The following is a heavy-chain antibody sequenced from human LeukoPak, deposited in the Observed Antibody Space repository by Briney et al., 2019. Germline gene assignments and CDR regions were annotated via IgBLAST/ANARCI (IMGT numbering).Heavy chain of an antibody. J-gene: IGHJ3*02. CDR3: ARGRGYPDAFDI. D-gene: IGHD2-2*01. V-gene: IGHV3-33*01. Sequence: GGPLRLSCAASGFTFSSYGMHWVRQAPGKGLEWVAVIWYDGSNKYYADSVKGRFTISRDNSKNTLYLQMNSLRAEDTAVYYCARGRGYPDAFDIWGQGTMVTVSS. CDR1: GFTFSSYG. CDR2: IWYDGSNK.